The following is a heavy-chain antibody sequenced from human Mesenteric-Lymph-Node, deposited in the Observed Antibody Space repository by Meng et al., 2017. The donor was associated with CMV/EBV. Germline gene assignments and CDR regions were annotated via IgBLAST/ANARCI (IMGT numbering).Heavy chain of an antibody. Sequence: FTFDDYGMSWVRQAPGKGLEWVGRIKRKSDGGTTDYAAPVKGRFTISRDDSNNMVYLQMNSLRTEDTAVYYCTTRAMGVVGTKYFDYWGQGTLVTVSS. D-gene: IGHD1-26*01. CDR1: FTFDDYG. V-gene: IGHV3-15*01. CDR3: TTRAMGVVGTKYFDY. J-gene: IGHJ4*02. CDR2: IKRKSDGGTT.